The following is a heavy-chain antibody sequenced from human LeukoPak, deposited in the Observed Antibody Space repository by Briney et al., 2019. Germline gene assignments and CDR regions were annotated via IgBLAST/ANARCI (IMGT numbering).Heavy chain of an antibody. CDR3: ANPGRYSSGWVFPPCFDY. CDR1: GFTFSSYA. D-gene: IGHD6-19*01. J-gene: IGHJ4*02. CDR2: ISGSGGST. V-gene: IGHV3-23*01. Sequence: AGGSLRRSCAASGFTFSSYAMSWVRQAPGKGLEWVSTISGSGGSTSYADSVKGRFTISRDNSKNTLYLQMNSLRAEGTAVYYCANPGRYSSGWVFPPCFDYWGQGTLVTVSS.